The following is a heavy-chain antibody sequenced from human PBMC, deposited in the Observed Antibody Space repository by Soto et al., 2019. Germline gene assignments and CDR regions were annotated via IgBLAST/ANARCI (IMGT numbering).Heavy chain of an antibody. V-gene: IGHV3-23*01. Sequence: GGSLRLSCAASGFTFSSYAMSWVRQAPGKGLEWVSAISGSGGSTYYADSVKGRFTISRDNSKNTLYLQMNSLRAEDTAVYYCARAGSGSYPYYYYMDVWGKGTTVTVSS. CDR3: ARAGSGSYPYYYYMDV. J-gene: IGHJ6*03. CDR1: GFTFSSYA. CDR2: ISGSGGST. D-gene: IGHD3-10*01.